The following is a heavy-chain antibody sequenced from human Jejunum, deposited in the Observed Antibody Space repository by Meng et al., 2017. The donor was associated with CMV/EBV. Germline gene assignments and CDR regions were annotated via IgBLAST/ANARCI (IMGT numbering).Heavy chain of an antibody. CDR2: VSGSGDST. Sequence: TITKYDMGWVRRAPGKGLEWVSAVSGSGDSTYSADSVKGRFTISRDNSKNTLYLQMSGLRAEDTALYYCAKKLGYYDSSGHYFDYWGQGTLVTVSS. CDR1: TITKYD. J-gene: IGHJ4*02. D-gene: IGHD3-22*01. CDR3: AKKLGYYDSSGHYFDY. V-gene: IGHV3-23*01.